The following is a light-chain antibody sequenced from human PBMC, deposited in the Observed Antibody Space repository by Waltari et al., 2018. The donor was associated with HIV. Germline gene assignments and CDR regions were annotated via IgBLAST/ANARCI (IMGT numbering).Light chain of an antibody. CDR3: QSYDSSLSSYV. CDR2: GNT. J-gene: IGLJ1*01. V-gene: IGLV1-40*01. Sequence: QSVLTQPPSVSGAPGQRVTISCTGSSSNIGAGYDAHWYHQPPGTATKLLIYGNTNRPSGVPDRFSGSKSGTSASLAITGLQAEDEADYYCQSYDSSLSSYVFGTGTKVTVL. CDR1: SSNIGAGYD.